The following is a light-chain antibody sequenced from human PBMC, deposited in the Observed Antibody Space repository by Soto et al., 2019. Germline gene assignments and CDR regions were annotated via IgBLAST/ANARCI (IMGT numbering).Light chain of an antibody. CDR3: QQYDNLPFT. CDR1: QDITNY. CDR2: DAS. J-gene: IGKJ3*01. V-gene: IGKV1-33*01. Sequence: DIQMTQSPSSLSASVGDRVTITCQASQDITNYLNWYQQKPGKAPKLLIYDASNLETGVPSRFTGSGSATDFTFTISSLQPEDTATYYCQQYDNLPFTVGPGTKVDIK.